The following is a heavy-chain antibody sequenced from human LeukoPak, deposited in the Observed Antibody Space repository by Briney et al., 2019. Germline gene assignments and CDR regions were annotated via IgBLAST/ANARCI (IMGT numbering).Heavy chain of an antibody. CDR3: ARRKYSAYDLFDY. D-gene: IGHD5-12*01. Sequence: ASVKVSCKASGYTFTNYDINWVRQATGQGLEWMGWMNPNSGNTGYAQKFQGRVTITRNTSISTAYMELSSLRSEDTAVYYCARRKYSAYDLFDYWGQGALVTVSS. J-gene: IGHJ4*02. CDR2: MNPNSGNT. V-gene: IGHV1-8*03. CDR1: GYTFTNYD.